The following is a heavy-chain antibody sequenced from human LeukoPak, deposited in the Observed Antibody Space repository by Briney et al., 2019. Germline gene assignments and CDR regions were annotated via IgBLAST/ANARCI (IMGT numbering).Heavy chain of an antibody. V-gene: IGHV3-21*01. D-gene: IGHD6-13*01. CDR1: GFTFSSYS. CDR3: ASDATPMAAAGTGWFDP. CDR2: ISSSSSYI. J-gene: IGHJ5*02. Sequence: PGGSLRLSCAASGFTFSSYSMNWVPQAPGKGLEWVSYISSSSSYIYYADSVKGRFTISRDNAKNSLYLQMNSLRAEVTAVYYGASDATPMAAAGTGWFDPWGHVTLVTASS.